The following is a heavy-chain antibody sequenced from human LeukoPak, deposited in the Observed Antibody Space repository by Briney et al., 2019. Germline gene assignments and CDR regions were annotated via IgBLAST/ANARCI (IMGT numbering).Heavy chain of an antibody. CDR2: INPNSGGT. CDR3: ATAVSVQQQLVPTYFDY. D-gene: IGHD6-13*01. J-gene: IGHJ4*02. CDR1: GYTFTGYY. Sequence: ASVKVSCKASGYTFTGYYIHWVRQAPGQGLEWMGWINPNSGGTIYAQKFQGRVTMTEDTSTDTAYMELSSLRSEDTAVYYCATAVSVQQQLVPTYFDYWGQGTLVTVSS. V-gene: IGHV1-2*02.